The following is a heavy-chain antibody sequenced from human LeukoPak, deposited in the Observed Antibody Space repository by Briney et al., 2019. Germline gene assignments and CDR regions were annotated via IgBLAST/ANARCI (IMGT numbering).Heavy chain of an antibody. D-gene: IGHD1-26*01. Sequence: GGSLRLSCAASGFTFSSYAMHWVRQAPGKGLEYVSGISSNGGSTSYANSVKGRFTISRDNSKNTLYLQMGSLRTDDMAVYYCARDLRGAGDYWGQGTLVTVSS. J-gene: IGHJ4*02. CDR1: GFTFSSYA. CDR2: ISSNGGST. CDR3: ARDLRGAGDY. V-gene: IGHV3-64*01.